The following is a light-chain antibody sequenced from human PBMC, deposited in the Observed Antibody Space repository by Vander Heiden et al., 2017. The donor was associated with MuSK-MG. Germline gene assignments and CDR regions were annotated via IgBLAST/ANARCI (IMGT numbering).Light chain of an antibody. CDR3: SSYTSSSTLMI. CDR1: SSDVGGYNY. Sequence: QSALTQPASVSGSPGQSITISCTGTSSDVGGYNYVSWYQQHPGKAPKLMIYDLSNRPSGVSNRFSGSKSGNTASLTISGLQAEDEADYYCSSYTSSSTLMIFGTGTKVTVL. V-gene: IGLV2-14*03. J-gene: IGLJ1*01. CDR2: DLS.